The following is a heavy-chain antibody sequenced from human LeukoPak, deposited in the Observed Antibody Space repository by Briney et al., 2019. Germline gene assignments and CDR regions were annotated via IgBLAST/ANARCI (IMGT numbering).Heavy chain of an antibody. Sequence: SETLSLTCTVSGYSISSGYYWGWIRQPPGKGLEWIGSIYHSGSTYYNPSLKSRVTISVDTSKNQFSLKLSSVTAADTAVYYCARHGGAAAGTTDMDNWFDPWGQGTLVTVSS. CDR2: IYHSGST. CDR1: GYSISSGYY. V-gene: IGHV4-38-2*02. CDR3: ARHGGAAAGTTDMDNWFDP. D-gene: IGHD6-13*01. J-gene: IGHJ5*02.